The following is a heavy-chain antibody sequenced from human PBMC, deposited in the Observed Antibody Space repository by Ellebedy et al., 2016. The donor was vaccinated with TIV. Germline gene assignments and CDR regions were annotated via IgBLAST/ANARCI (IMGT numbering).Heavy chain of an antibody. V-gene: IGHV3-66*01. CDR3: ARDPGGGGDYGDNWFDP. Sequence: GGSLRLSCAASGFTVSDYFMTWVRQAPGKGLEWVSLIYKNGGTNYTDSVNGRFTITRDDSKNTLYLQMNSLRAEDTAVYYCARDPGGGGDYGDNWFDPWGQGTLVTVFS. J-gene: IGHJ5*02. D-gene: IGHD3-16*01. CDR2: IYKNGGT. CDR1: GFTVSDYF.